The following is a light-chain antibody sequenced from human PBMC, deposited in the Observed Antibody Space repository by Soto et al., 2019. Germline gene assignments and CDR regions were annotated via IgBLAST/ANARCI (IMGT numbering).Light chain of an antibody. CDR3: SSYTGSSNYVV. CDR1: SSYVGGYNY. Sequence: QSALTQPASVSGSPGQSITISCTGTSSYVGGYNYVSWYQQHPGKAPKLLIYDVSNRPSGVSNRFSGSKSANTASLTISGLQAEDEADYYCSSYTGSSNYVVFGGGTKLTVL. CDR2: DVS. V-gene: IGLV2-14*01. J-gene: IGLJ2*01.